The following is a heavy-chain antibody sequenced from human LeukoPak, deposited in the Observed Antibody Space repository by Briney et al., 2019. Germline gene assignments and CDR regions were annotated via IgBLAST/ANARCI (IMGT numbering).Heavy chain of an antibody. V-gene: IGHV4-39*01. CDR2: IYYSGST. CDR1: GGSISSSSYY. D-gene: IGHD2-2*01. CDR3: ARLHCSSTSCFSAFDY. Sequence: SETLSLTCSVSGGSISSSSYYWAWIRQPPGKGPEWIGSIYYSGSTYYNPSLKSRLTISVDTSKNQFSLTLSSVTAADTAVYYCARLHCSSTSCFSAFDYWGQGTLVTVSS. J-gene: IGHJ4*02.